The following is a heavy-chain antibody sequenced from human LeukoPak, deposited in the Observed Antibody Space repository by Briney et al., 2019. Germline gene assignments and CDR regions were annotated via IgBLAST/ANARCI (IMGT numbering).Heavy chain of an antibody. V-gene: IGHV5-51*01. CDR3: ARHGTPAAAGSTFDI. CDR1: GYIFTDYW. Sequence: GESLKISCKGSGYIFTDYWIGWVRQVPGKGLEWMGIIFPGHSQTKYSPSFQGQVTISADRSVSTAYLQWSSLRASDTAMYYCARHGTPAAAGSTFDIWGQGTMVTASS. J-gene: IGHJ3*02. CDR2: IFPGHSQT. D-gene: IGHD6-13*01.